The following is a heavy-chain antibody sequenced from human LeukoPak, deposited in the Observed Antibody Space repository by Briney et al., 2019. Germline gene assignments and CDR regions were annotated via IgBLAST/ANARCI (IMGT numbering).Heavy chain of an antibody. V-gene: IGHV3-74*01. CDR3: ARGSYSFDS. Sequence: GGSLRLSCAASGFTFSTYWMHWVRQVPGKGLVWVPRINSDGTSISYADSVKGRFTISRDNAKNTLYLQLDSLRAEDTAVYSCARGSYSFDSWGHGTLVAVSS. CDR2: INSDGTSI. D-gene: IGHD2-15*01. J-gene: IGHJ4*01. CDR1: GFTFSTYW.